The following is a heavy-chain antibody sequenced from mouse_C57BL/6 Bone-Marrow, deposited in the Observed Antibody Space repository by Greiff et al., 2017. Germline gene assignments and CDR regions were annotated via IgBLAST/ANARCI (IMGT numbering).Heavy chain of an antibody. D-gene: IGHD2-3*01. CDR3: ARHGDGYPCAY. V-gene: IGHV5-16*02. J-gene: IGHJ3*01. CDR2: INYDGSST. Sequence: EVHLVESEGGLVQPGSSMKLSCTASGFTFSDYYMAWVRQVPEKGLEWVANINYDGSSTYYLDSLKSRFIISRDNAKNILYLQMSSLKSEDTAMYYCARHGDGYPCAYWGQGTLVTVSA. CDR1: GFTFSDYY.